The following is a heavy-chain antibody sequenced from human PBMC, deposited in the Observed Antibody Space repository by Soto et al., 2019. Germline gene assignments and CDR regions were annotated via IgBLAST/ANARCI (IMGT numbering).Heavy chain of an antibody. V-gene: IGHV4-30-4*01. CDR1: GGSISSGDYY. J-gene: IGHJ5*02. CDR3: ARVSPDTAMVYYWFDP. Sequence: KPSETLSLTCTVSGGSISSGDYYRGWIRQTPGKGLEWIGYIYYSGSTYYNPSLKSRVTISVDTSKNQFSLKLSSVTAADTAVYYCARVSPDTAMVYYWFDPWGQGTLVTVSS. CDR2: IYYSGST. D-gene: IGHD5-18*01.